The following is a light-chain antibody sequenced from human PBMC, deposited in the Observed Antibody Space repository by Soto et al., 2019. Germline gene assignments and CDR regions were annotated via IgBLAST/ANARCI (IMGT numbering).Light chain of an antibody. CDR2: DAS. J-gene: IGKJ1*01. CDR3: QQYNSYAWT. V-gene: IGKV1-5*01. CDR1: QSISSW. Sequence: DIQMTNSLSTLSESVGDRVPITCRASQSISSWLAWYQQKPGKAPKLLIYDASSLESGVPSRFSGSGSGTEFTLTISSLQPDDFATYYCQQYNSYAWTFGQGTKVEIK.